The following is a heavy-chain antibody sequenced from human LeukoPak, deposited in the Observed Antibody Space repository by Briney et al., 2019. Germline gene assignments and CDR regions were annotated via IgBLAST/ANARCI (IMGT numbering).Heavy chain of an antibody. D-gene: IGHD6-19*01. V-gene: IGHV3-23*01. CDR2: ISGSGGST. J-gene: IGHJ4*02. Sequence: GGSLRLSCAASGFTFSGYAMSWVRQAPGRGLEWVSAISGSGGSTYYADSVKGRFTISRDNSKNTLFLQMNSLRAEDTAVYYCAKGGAIAVVTFDYWGQATIVTSSS. CDR3: AKGGAIAVVTFDY. CDR1: GFTFSGYA.